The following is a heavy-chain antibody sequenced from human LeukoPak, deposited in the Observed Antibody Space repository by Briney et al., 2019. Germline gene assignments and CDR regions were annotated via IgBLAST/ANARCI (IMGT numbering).Heavy chain of an antibody. D-gene: IGHD4-17*01. J-gene: IGHJ4*02. CDR2: IYSGGST. CDR1: GFXVSSNY. CDR3: GRENYGDYYFDY. V-gene: IGHV3-53*05. Sequence: GGSLRLSCAASGFXVSSNYISWVRQAPGKGLEWVSVIYSGGSTYYADSVKGRFTISRDNSKKTLYLQMNSLRAEDTAVYYCGRENYGDYYFDYWGQGTLVTVSS.